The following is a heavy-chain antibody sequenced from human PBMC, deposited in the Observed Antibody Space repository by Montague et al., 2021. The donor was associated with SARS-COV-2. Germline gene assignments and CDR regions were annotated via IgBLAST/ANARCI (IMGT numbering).Heavy chain of an antibody. J-gene: IGHJ4*02. CDR2: IYYSGST. Sequence: SETLSLTCTVSGGSISSSSYYWGWIRQPPGKGLEWIGSIYYSGSTYYNPSLKSRVTISVDTSKNQFSLKLSSVTAADTAVYYCVRSRAELYFDWTKLDAHVKPYYFDYWGQGTLVTVSS. CDR3: VRSRAELYFDWTKLDAHVKPYYFDY. V-gene: IGHV4-39*01. D-gene: IGHD3-9*01. CDR1: GGSISSSSYY.